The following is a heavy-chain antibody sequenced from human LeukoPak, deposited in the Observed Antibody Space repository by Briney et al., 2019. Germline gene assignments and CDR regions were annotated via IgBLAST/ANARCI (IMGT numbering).Heavy chain of an antibody. CDR2: FDPEDGET. CDR1: GYTLTELS. D-gene: IGHD3-9*01. Sequence: GASVKVSCKVSGYTLTELSMHWVRQAPGKGLEWMGGFDPEDGETIYAQKFQGRVTMTEDTSTDTAYMELSSLRSEDTAVYYCATLRYFDWSCPTVDYWGQGTLVTVSS. V-gene: IGHV1-24*01. CDR3: ATLRYFDWSCPTVDY. J-gene: IGHJ4*02.